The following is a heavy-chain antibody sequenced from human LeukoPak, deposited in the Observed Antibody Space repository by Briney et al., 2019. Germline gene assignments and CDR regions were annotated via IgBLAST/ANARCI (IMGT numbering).Heavy chain of an antibody. V-gene: IGHV4-34*01. J-gene: IGHJ4*02. D-gene: IGHD3-16*01. CDR3: ARHRVLFRLGEPLSH. Sequence: PSETLSLTCTVYGGSFSGYYWSWIRQPPGKGLEWIGEINHSGSTNYNPSLKSRVTISVDTSKNQFSLKLSSVTAADTAVYYCARHRVLFRLGEPLSHWGQGTLVAVSS. CDR1: GGSFSGYY. CDR2: INHSGST.